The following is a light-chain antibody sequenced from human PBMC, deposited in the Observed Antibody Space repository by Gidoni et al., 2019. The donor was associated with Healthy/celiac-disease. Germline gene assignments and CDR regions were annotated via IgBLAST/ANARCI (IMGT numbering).Light chain of an antibody. V-gene: IGKV3-20*01. Sequence: DIVLPQSPGTLSLSPGERATLSCRASQSVSSSYLAWYQQKPGQAPRLLIYCASSRATGIPDRFSGSGSGTDFTLTISRLEPEDFAVYYCQQYGSSLYTFGQGTKLEIK. CDR1: QSVSSSY. J-gene: IGKJ2*01. CDR3: QQYGSSLYT. CDR2: CAS.